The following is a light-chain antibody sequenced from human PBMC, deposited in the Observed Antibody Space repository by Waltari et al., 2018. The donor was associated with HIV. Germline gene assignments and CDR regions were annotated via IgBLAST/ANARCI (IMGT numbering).Light chain of an antibody. J-gene: IGLJ3*02. CDR1: ALPKQY. CDR2: NDS. Sequence: SYELTQPPSVSVSPGQTATITCSGDALPKQYAYWYQQKPGQAPVLVIYNDSERPSGIPERFSGSSSGTTVTLTISGVQAEDEADYHCQSVDSSGSIWVFGGGTKLTVL. V-gene: IGLV3-25*03. CDR3: QSVDSSGSIWV.